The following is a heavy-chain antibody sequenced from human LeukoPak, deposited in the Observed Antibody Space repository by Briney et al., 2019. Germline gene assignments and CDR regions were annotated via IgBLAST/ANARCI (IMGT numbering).Heavy chain of an antibody. D-gene: IGHD5-18*01. CDR3: ARLSGYSYGPFDY. CDR1: GGTFSSYA. J-gene: IGHJ4*02. V-gene: IGHV1-69*06. Sequence: AAVKVSCKASGGTFSSYAISWVRQAPGQGLGWMGGIIPIFGTAKYAQEFQGRGTITADKSTSTAYMELSSLRSEDTAVYYCARLSGYSYGPFDYWGQGTPVTVSS. CDR2: IIPIFGTA.